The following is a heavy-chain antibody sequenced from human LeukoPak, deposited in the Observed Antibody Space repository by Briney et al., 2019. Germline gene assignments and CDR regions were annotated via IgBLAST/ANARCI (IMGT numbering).Heavy chain of an antibody. CDR1: GFTFSSYW. D-gene: IGHD6-6*01. CDR2: INSVGSST. V-gene: IGHV3-74*01. CDR3: ARSLGGIAARREPFDY. Sequence: PGGSLRLSCAASGFTFSSYWMHWVRQAPGKGLVWVSRINSVGSSTSYADSVKGRFTISRDNAKNTLYLQMNSLRAEDTAVYYCARSLGGIAARREPFDYWGQGTLVTVSS. J-gene: IGHJ4*02.